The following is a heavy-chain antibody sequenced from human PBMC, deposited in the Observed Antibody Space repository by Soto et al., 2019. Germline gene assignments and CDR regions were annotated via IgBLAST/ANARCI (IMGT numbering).Heavy chain of an antibody. CDR2: IYSGGYT. D-gene: IGHD3-10*01. Sequence: EVQLVESGGGLIQPGGSLRLSCAVSGFTVSNNYMSWVRQAPGKGLEGVSVIYSGGYTAYGDSVKGRFTISRDNSKNTIYLKKNGRGADDRAVYSWATQAGGGGYWGQGTLVTVSS. CDR3: ATQAGGGGY. J-gene: IGHJ4*02. V-gene: IGHV3-53*01. CDR1: GFTVSNNY.